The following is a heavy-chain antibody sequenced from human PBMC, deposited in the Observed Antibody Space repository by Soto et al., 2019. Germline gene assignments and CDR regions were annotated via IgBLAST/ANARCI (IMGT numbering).Heavy chain of an antibody. D-gene: IGHD3-16*02. Sequence: QVQLVQSGAEVKKPGASVKVSCKSSGYTFTSYGITWVRQAPGQGLEWMGWISASNGNTNYAQKFKGRVTMTTATSPSKSSMELRSLTSDDTAVYYCARDTGITSGGVIVMNPLDIWAKGQWSPSLQ. V-gene: IGHV1-18*01. CDR2: ISASNGNT. J-gene: IGHJ3*02. CDR3: ARDTGITSGGVIVMNPLDI. CDR1: GYTFTSYG.